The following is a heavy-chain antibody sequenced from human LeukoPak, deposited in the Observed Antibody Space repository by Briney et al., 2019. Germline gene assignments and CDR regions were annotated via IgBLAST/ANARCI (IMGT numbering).Heavy chain of an antibody. D-gene: IGHD6-13*01. CDR2: IYYSGST. Sequence: PSETLSLTCTVSGGSISSSSYYWGWIRQPPGKGLEWIGSIYYSGSTYYNPSLKSRVTISVDTSKNQFSLKLSSVTAADTAVYYCARGTSSWYEGAFDIWGQGTMVTVSS. V-gene: IGHV4-39*01. CDR3: ARGTSSWYEGAFDI. CDR1: GGSISSSSYY. J-gene: IGHJ3*02.